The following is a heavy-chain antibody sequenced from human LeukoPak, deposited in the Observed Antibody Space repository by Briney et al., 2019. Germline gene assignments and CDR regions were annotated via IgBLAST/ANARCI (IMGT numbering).Heavy chain of an antibody. Sequence: PSETLSLTCAVYGGSFSGYYWSWIRQPPGKGLEWIGEINHSGSTNYNLSLKSRVTISVDTSKNQFSLKLSSVTAADTAVYYCARGPHYDYVWGSYRYNWFDPWGQGTLVTVSS. CDR1: GGSFSGYY. D-gene: IGHD3-16*02. J-gene: IGHJ5*02. V-gene: IGHV4-34*01. CDR2: INHSGST. CDR3: ARGPHYDYVWGSYRYNWFDP.